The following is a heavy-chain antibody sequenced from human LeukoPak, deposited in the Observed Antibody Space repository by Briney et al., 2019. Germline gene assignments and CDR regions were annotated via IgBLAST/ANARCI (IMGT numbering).Heavy chain of an antibody. D-gene: IGHD6-19*01. V-gene: IGHV1-24*01. CDR1: GYTLIELS. CDR2: FDPEDSET. Sequence: ASVKVSCKVSGYTLIELSMHWVRQAPGKGLEWMGSFDPEDSETIYTQKFQGRVTMTEDTSTDTAYMELSRLRSEDTAVYYCSTTAVAGFYWGQGTVVTVSS. J-gene: IGHJ4*02. CDR3: STTAVAGFY.